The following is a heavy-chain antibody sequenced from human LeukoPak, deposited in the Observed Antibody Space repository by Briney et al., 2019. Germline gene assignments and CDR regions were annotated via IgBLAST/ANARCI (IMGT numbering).Heavy chain of an antibody. D-gene: IGHD6-13*01. CDR3: ARRGNFDY. V-gene: IGHV4-59*08. CDR1: GHSITNFY. J-gene: IGHJ4*02. Sequence: SETLSLTCAVSGHSITNFYWSWIRQPPGEGLEWIGYSHYTGETYYNPSLESRVTMSVDTSKSQITLRLTSVTAADTAVYYCARRGNFDYWGQGMLVTVSS. CDR2: SHYTGET.